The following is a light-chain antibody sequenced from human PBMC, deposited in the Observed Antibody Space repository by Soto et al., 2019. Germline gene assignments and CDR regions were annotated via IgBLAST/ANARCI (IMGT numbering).Light chain of an antibody. J-gene: IGLJ1*01. CDR1: SSDVGSYNL. CDR2: EGT. V-gene: IGLV2-23*01. CDR3: CSYAGSGTSGYV. Sequence: QSALTQPASVSGSPGQSITISCTGTSSDVGSYNLVSWYQQHPGKAPKLMIYEGTKRPSGVSNRFSGSKSGNTASLTIAGLQAEDEADYYCCSYAGSGTSGYVFGSGTK.